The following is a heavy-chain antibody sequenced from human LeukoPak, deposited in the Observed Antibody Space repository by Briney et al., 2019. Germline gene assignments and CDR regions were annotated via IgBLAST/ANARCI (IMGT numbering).Heavy chain of an antibody. D-gene: IGHD3-10*01. CDR2: ISSSGGST. CDR3: ARVLLWFGELSPGAFDI. CDR1: GFTFSSYA. J-gene: IGHJ3*02. V-gene: IGHV3-23*01. Sequence: GGSLRLSCAASGFTFSSYAMSWVRQAPGKGLEWVSAISSSGGSTYYAESVKGRFTISRDNSKSTLYLQVNSLRAEDTALYYCARVLLWFGELSPGAFDIWGQGTMVTVSS.